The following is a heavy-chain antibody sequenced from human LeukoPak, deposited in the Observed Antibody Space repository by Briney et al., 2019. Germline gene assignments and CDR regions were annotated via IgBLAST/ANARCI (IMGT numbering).Heavy chain of an antibody. CDR1: GFSVSDKY. D-gene: IGHD6-19*01. V-gene: IGHV3-53*01. CDR2: LYTGGNK. CDR3: AGGQMFTSGGFDN. Sequence: GGSLRLSCAVSGFSVSDKYMSWVRQAPGKGLEWVSVLYTGGNKYYADFVKGRFTISRDNSNNMVFLQMNSLTVEDTALYYCAGGQMFTSGGFDNWGQGTLVTVSS. J-gene: IGHJ4*02.